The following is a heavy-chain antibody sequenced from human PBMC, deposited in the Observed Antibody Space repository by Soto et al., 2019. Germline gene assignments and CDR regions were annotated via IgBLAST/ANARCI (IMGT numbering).Heavy chain of an antibody. J-gene: IGHJ4*02. CDR3: AKAPAYYDFWSGYYFDY. CDR2: ISWNSGSI. Sequence: GGSLRLSCAASGFTFDDYAMHWVRQAPGKGLEWVSGISWNSGSIGYADSVKGRFTISRDNAKNSLYLQMNSLRAEDTALYYCAKAPAYYDFWSGYYFDYWGQGTLVTVSS. V-gene: IGHV3-9*01. CDR1: GFTFDDYA. D-gene: IGHD3-3*01.